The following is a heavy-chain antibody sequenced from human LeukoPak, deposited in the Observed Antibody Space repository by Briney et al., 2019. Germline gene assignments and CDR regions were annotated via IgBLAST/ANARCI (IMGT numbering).Heavy chain of an antibody. J-gene: IGHJ6*02. Sequence: GGSLRLSCAASGFTFSSYAMSWVRQAPGKGLEWVSAISGSGGSTYYADSVKGRFTISRDNSKNTLYLQMNSLGAEDTAVYYCARDNFYYGSGSNYYYYGMDVWGQGTTVTVSS. CDR2: ISGSGGST. D-gene: IGHD3-10*01. V-gene: IGHV3-23*01. CDR3: ARDNFYYGSGSNYYYYGMDV. CDR1: GFTFSSYA.